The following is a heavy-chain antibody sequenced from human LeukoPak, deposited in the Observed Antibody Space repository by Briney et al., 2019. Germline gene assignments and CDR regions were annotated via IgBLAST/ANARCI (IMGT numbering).Heavy chain of an antibody. Sequence: GGSLRLSCAASGFTFSSYWMSWVRQAPGKGLEWVANIKQDGSEKYYVDSVKGRFTISRDNAKNSLYLQMNSLRAEDTAVYYCARVLYDFWIGLHYFDYWGQGTLVTVSS. D-gene: IGHD3-3*01. CDR2: IKQDGSEK. V-gene: IGHV3-7*01. CDR3: ARVLYDFWIGLHYFDY. J-gene: IGHJ4*02. CDR1: GFTFSSYW.